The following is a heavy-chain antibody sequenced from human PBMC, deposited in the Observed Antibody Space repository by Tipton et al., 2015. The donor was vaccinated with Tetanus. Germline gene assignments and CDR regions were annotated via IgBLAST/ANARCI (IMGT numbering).Heavy chain of an antibody. Sequence: QVQLVQSGAEVKKPGSSVKVSCKSSGGPFYKHGIDWERQAPGQGLEWMGGIIPASGATNYAHTFQGRVTMTADASTTTVHMELRNLRADDTAVYYGVRDRAAAGGSDYWGQGTLVTV. J-gene: IGHJ4*02. CDR3: VRDRAAAGGSDY. D-gene: IGHD6-25*01. CDR1: GGPFYKHG. CDR2: IIPASGAT. V-gene: IGHV1-69*01.